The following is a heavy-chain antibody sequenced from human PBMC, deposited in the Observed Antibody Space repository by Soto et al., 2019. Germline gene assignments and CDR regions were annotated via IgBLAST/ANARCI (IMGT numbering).Heavy chain of an antibody. CDR3: XXXXXXXXXXXXXXY. Sequence: QVQLQESGPGLVKPSQTLSLTCTVSGGSISSGNYYWSWIRQPPGKGLEWIGFISYSGSTYYSTXXXXXXXXXXXXXXXXXXXXXXXXXXXXXXXXXXXXXXXXXXXXXXXXYWGQGSLVTVSS. J-gene: IGHJ4*02. D-gene: IGHD3-16*01. V-gene: IGHV4-30-4*01. CDR2: ISYSGST. CDR1: GGSISSGNYY.